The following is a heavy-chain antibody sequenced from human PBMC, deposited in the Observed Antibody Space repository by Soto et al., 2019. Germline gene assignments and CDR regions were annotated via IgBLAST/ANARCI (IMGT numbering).Heavy chain of an antibody. CDR1: GGSISSGGYY. V-gene: IGHV4-31*03. CDR2: IYYSGST. Sequence: SSETLSLTCTVSGGSISSGGYYWSWIRQHPGKGLEWIGYIYYSGSTYYNPSLKSRVTISVDTSKNQLSLKLSSVTAADTAVYYCARSYYDILTGYYTLFDYWGQGTLVTVSS. J-gene: IGHJ4*02. CDR3: ARSYYDILTGYYTLFDY. D-gene: IGHD3-9*01.